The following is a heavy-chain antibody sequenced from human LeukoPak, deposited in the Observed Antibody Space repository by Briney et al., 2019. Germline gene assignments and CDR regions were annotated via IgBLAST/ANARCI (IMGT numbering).Heavy chain of an antibody. J-gene: IGHJ4*02. CDR3: ARMGYLRGFDY. V-gene: IGHV4-59*08. Sequence: PSETLSLTCTVSGGSISSYYWSWIRQPPGRGLEWIGYIYYSGSTNYNPSLKSRVTISVDTSKNQFSLKLSSVTAADTAVYYCARMGYLRGFDYWGQGTLVTVSS. CDR2: IYYSGST. D-gene: IGHD1-1*01. CDR1: GGSISSYY.